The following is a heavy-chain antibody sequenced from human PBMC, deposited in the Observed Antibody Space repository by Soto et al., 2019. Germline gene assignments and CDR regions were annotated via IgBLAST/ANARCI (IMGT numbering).Heavy chain of an antibody. J-gene: IGHJ4*02. CDR2: IYYRGNA. CDR1: DDSINSDKYY. D-gene: IGHD3-9*01. CDR3: ARLEGLATSAYYFDF. V-gene: IGHV4-39*01. Sequence: QLQLQESGPGLVKPSETLSLTCSVSDDSINSDKYYWGWIRQPPGKGLEWIGSIYYRGNAYYNPSLQTRVTIALDKSRRRFSLKLNAVTAADSAVYFCARLEGLATSAYYFDFWGPGALVTVSS.